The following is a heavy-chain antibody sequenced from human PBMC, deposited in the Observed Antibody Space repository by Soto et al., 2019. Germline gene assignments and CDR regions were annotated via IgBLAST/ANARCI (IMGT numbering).Heavy chain of an antibody. Sequence: PSETLSLTCTVSGGSISSSSYYWGWIRQPPGKGLEWIGSIYYSGSTYYNPSLKSRVTISVDTSKNQFSLKLSSVTAADTAVYYCARPYSSGWWSPYNWFDPWGQGTLVTVSS. V-gene: IGHV4-39*01. CDR2: IYYSGST. J-gene: IGHJ5*02. CDR1: GGSISSSSYY. D-gene: IGHD6-19*01. CDR3: ARPYSSGWWSPYNWFDP.